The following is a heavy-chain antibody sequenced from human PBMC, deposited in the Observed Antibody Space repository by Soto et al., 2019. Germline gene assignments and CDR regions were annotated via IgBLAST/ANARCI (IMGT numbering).Heavy chain of an antibody. Sequence: ASVKVSCKASGYTFTSYYMHWVRQAPGQGLEWMGWINPNSGGTNYAQKFQGWVTMTRDTSTSTAYMELSRLRSDDTAVYYCARVVLTGTYGMDVWGQGTTVTVSS. CDR2: INPNSGGT. D-gene: IGHD3-9*01. CDR3: ARVVLTGTYGMDV. V-gene: IGHV1-2*04. CDR1: GYTFTSYY. J-gene: IGHJ6*02.